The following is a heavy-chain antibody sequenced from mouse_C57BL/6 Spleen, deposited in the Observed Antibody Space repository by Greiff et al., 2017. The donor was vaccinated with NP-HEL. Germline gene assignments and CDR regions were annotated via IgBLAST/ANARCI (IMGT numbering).Heavy chain of an antibody. CDR1: GFTFSSYG. Sequence: EVQLQESGGDLVKPGGSLKLSCAASGFTFSSYGMSWVRQTPDKRLEWVATISSGGSYTYYPDSVKGRFTISRDNAKNTLYLQMSSLKSEDTAMYYCARPIYYDYDGWYFDVWGTGTMVTVSS. J-gene: IGHJ1*03. CDR2: ISSGGSYT. D-gene: IGHD2-4*01. V-gene: IGHV5-6*01. CDR3: ARPIYYDYDGWYFDV.